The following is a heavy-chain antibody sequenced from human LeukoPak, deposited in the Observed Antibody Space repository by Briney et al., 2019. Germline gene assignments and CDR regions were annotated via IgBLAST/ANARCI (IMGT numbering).Heavy chain of an antibody. J-gene: IGHJ4*02. CDR3: AKDESPLYGNGGISPFDY. V-gene: IGHV3-30*02. D-gene: IGHD4-23*01. Sequence: PGGSLRLSCAAAGFTFSSYGMDWVRQAPGKGLEWVAFIRYDGSNKHYADSGKGRFTISRDNSKNTLYLQMNSLRAEDTAVYYCAKDESPLYGNGGISPFDYWGQGTLVTVSS. CDR1: GFTFSSYG. CDR2: IRYDGSNK.